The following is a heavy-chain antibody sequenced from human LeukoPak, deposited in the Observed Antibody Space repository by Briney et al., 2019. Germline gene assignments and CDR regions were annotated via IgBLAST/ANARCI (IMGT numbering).Heavy chain of an antibody. Sequence: GESLKISCKGSGYSFTSYWIGWVRQMPGKGLEWMGIIYPGDSDTKYNQSFQGQVTFSADKAISTAYLQWSSLKASDTAMYYCAMTTYYYGSGTYDYWGQGTLVTVSS. J-gene: IGHJ4*02. V-gene: IGHV5-51*01. CDR2: IYPGDSDT. D-gene: IGHD3-10*01. CDR1: GYSFTSYW. CDR3: AMTTYYYGSGTYDY.